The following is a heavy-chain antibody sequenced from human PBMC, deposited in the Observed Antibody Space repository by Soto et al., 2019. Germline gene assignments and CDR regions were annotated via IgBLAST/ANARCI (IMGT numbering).Heavy chain of an antibody. CDR2: ISYDGSNK. V-gene: IGHV3-30-3*01. CDR1: GFTFSSYA. CDR3: ARAGYSSSSRDSYYYYGMDV. J-gene: IGHJ6*01. D-gene: IGHD6-13*01. Sequence: QVQLVESGGGVVQPGRSLRLSCAASGFTFSSYAMHWVRQAPGKGLEWVAVISYDGSNKYYADSVKGRFTISRDNSKNTLYLQMNSLRAEDTAVYYCARAGYSSSSRDSYYYYGMDVW.